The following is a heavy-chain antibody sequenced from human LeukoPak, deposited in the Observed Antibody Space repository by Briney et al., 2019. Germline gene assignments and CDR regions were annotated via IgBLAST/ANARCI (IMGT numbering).Heavy chain of an antibody. D-gene: IGHD4-23*01. CDR1: GLTLRNYE. J-gene: IGHJ3*02. Sequence: GGSLRLSCTGSGLTLRNYEMSWVRQAPGKGLEWVSHISTDGSTVRLADSVEGRFTVSRDNAKNSLFLQMNSLRAEDTAVYFCARDASVPGGKIDIWGQGTMVTVSS. V-gene: IGHV3-48*03. CDR3: ARDASVPGGKIDI. CDR2: ISTDGSTV.